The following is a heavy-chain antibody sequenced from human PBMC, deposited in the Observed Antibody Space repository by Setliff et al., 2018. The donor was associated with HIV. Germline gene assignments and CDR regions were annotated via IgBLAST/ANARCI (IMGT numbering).Heavy chain of an antibody. CDR3: ARDRIEVLADSPHDVFDI. V-gene: IGHV4-38-2*02. J-gene: IGHJ3*02. CDR2: LYYDGNT. D-gene: IGHD3-22*01. Sequence: PSETLSLTCTVSAYSIRNGYYWGWIRQSPGKGLEWIGTLYYDGNTYYNPSLKSRVTMSVDTAKNQLSLKLTAVSAADTAVYYCARDRIEVLADSPHDVFDIWGRGIMVTVSS. CDR1: AYSIRNGYY.